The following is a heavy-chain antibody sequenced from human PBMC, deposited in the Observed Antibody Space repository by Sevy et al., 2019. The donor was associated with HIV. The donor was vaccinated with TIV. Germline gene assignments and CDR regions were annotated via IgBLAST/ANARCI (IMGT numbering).Heavy chain of an antibody. CDR1: GGSFSGYY. Sequence: SETLSLTCAVYGGSFSGYYWSWIRQPPGKGLEWIGEINHSGSTNYNPSLKSRVTISVDTSKNQCSLTLSSVTAADTAMYYCARGEGSGGSYSRCYCCYGMDVWGQGSTVTVSS. D-gene: IGHD1-26*01. CDR3: ARGEGSGGSYSRCYCCYGMDV. CDR2: INHSGST. V-gene: IGHV4-34*01. J-gene: IGHJ6*02.